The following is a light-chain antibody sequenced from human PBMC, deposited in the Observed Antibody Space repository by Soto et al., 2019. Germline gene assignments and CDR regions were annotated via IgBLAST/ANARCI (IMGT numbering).Light chain of an antibody. CDR2: DAS. CDR3: QRRSNWPGT. Sequence: ETVLTQSPATLSLSPGERATLSCRASQSVSSYLACYQQKPGQAPRLLIYDASNRATGISARFSGTGSGTDFTLSNSSPELEACALAYCQRRSNWPGTFGQGTKVEIK. V-gene: IGKV3-11*01. CDR1: QSVSSY. J-gene: IGKJ1*01.